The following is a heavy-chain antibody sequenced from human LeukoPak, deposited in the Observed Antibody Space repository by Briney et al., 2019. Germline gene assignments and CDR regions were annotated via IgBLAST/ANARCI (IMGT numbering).Heavy chain of an antibody. D-gene: IGHD2-8*01. CDR1: GFTFSSYG. CDR2: LAYDGTNE. CDR3: AKGGPLGDTNRFDQ. Sequence: PGGSLRLSCAASGFTFSSYGMHWVRQAPGKGLEWVALLAYDGTNEYYADSVKGRFTISRDNSKNSVYLQMNSLKYEDTAVYYCAKGGPLGDTNRFDQWGQGTLVSVSS. V-gene: IGHV3-30*18. J-gene: IGHJ4*02.